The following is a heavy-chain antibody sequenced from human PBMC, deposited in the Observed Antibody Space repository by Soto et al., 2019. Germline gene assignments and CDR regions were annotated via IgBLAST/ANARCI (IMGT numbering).Heavy chain of an antibody. CDR1: GFTFSSNG. V-gene: IGHV3-30*03. J-gene: IGHJ4*02. CDR2: ISSDGSKK. CDR3: AMDLYGGSCRFDY. Sequence: QVQLVESGGGVMEPGRSLRLSSVASGFTFSSNGIHWVRKAPGKGLEWVAVISSDGSKKYYADSVKGRFTISRDNSKNTQYLQMNSLRAEDTAVYYCAMDLYGGSCRFDYWGQGTLVTVSS. D-gene: IGHD2-15*01.